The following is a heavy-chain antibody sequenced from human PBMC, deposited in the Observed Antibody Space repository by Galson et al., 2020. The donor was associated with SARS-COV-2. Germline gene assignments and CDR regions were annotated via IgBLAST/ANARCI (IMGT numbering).Heavy chain of an antibody. CDR2: IYWDDDK. Sequence: VSGPTLVKPTQTLTLTCTFSGFSLTTPGLGVGWIRQAPEKALEWLAIIYWDDDKRYNPSLENRLSITKDTSRNQVVITLTNVAPVDTARYFCALEGTGRSDWGRGTVVTVSS. D-gene: IGHD1-1*01. CDR3: ALEGTGRSD. V-gene: IGHV2-5*02. J-gene: IGHJ1*01. CDR1: GFSLTTPGLG.